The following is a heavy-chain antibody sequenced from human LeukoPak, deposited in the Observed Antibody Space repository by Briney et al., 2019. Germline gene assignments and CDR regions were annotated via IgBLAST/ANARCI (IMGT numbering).Heavy chain of an antibody. J-gene: IGHJ3*02. D-gene: IGHD3-10*01. CDR1: GGSFSGYY. V-gene: IGHV4-34*01. Sequence: PSETLSLTCGVYGGSFSGYYWTWLRQPPGKGLEWIGEINHSGSTSYNPPLKSRVTISVDTSKNQFSLKLNSVTAADTAVYYCAKSNGYGLIDIWGQGTMVTVSS. CDR3: AKSNGYGLIDI. CDR2: INHSGST.